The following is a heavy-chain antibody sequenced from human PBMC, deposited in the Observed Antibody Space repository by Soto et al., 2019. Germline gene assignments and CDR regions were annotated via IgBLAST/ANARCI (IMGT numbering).Heavy chain of an antibody. CDR3: AKGAVAGTPTSYYYYGMDV. D-gene: IGHD6-19*01. CDR1: GGTFRTYA. Sequence: QVQLLQSGAEVKKPGSSVRVSCEASGGTFRTYAISWVRQAPGQELEWMGEIIPIFGKVNYAQKFQGRVTITADESTTTVYMDLRSLTSEDTAVYYCAKGAVAGTPTSYYYYGMDVWGQGTTVTVS. J-gene: IGHJ6*02. CDR2: IIPIFGKV. V-gene: IGHV1-69*12.